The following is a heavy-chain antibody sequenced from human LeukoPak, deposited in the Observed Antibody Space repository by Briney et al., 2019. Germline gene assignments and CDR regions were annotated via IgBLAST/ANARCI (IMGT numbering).Heavy chain of an antibody. CDR3: ARQWLVNG. Sequence: GGSLRLSCAASGFKFSSYSMKWVRQAPGKGLEWVSFISSSSSYIYYADSVKGRFTISRDNAKNSLYLQMNSLRAEDTAVYYCARQWLVNGWGQGTLVTVSS. V-gene: IGHV3-21*04. CDR2: ISSSSSYI. D-gene: IGHD6-19*01. CDR1: GFKFSSYS. J-gene: IGHJ4*02.